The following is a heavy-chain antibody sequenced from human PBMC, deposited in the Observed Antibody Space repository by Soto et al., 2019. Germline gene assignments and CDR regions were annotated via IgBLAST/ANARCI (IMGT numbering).Heavy chain of an antibody. J-gene: IGHJ4*02. Sequence: SETLSLTCTVSGGSISSSSYYWGWIRQPPGKGLEWIGEIYHSGNTNYNPSLKSRVTISGDKSKNQFSLKLTSVTAADTAVYYCASDTYYFDSWGQGTLVTVSS. CDR3: ASDTYYFDS. CDR2: IYHSGNT. V-gene: IGHV4-39*07. CDR1: GGSISSSSYY.